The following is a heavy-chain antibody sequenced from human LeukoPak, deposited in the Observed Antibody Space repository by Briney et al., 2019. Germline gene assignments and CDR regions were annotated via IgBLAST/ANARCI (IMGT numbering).Heavy chain of an antibody. CDR1: GGSFSGYY. CDR2: INHSGST. V-gene: IGHV4-34*01. Sequence: PSETLSLTCAVYGGSFSGYYWSWIRQPPGKGLEWIGEINHSGSTNYNPSLKSRVTISVDTSKNQFSLKLSSVTAADTAVYYCARDRGYCSGGSCHRFDYWGQGTLVTVSS. CDR3: ARDRGYCSGGSCHRFDY. J-gene: IGHJ4*02. D-gene: IGHD2-15*01.